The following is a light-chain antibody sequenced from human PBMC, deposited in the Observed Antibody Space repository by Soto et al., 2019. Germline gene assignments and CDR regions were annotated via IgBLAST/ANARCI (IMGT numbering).Light chain of an antibody. CDR3: CSYTGPVI. CDR1: STDVEIYDL. V-gene: IGLV2-23*01. Sequence: QSVLTQPASVSGSPGQSVTISCTGTSTDVEIYDLVSWYQQHPGTAPKLIIYEGSERPSGVSSRFSGSKSGNAASLTISGLQAEDEADYHCCSYTGPVIFGGGTKLTV. J-gene: IGLJ2*01. CDR2: EGS.